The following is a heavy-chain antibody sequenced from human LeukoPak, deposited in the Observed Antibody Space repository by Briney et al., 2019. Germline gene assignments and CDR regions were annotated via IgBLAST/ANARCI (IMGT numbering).Heavy chain of an antibody. D-gene: IGHD5-18*01. V-gene: IGHV4-38-2*01. CDR3: ARGRVDTAMVISSYYYGMDV. Sequence: SETLSLTCAVSGYSISSGYYWGWIRQPPGKGLEWIGSIYDSGSTYYNPSLKSRVTISVDTSKNQFSLKLSSVTAADTAVYYCARGRVDTAMVISSYYYGMDVWGKGTTVTVSS. J-gene: IGHJ6*04. CDR1: GYSISSGYY. CDR2: IYDSGST.